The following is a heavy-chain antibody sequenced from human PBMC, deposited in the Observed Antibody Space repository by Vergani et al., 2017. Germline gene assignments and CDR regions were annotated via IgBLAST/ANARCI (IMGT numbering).Heavy chain of an antibody. Sequence: QVQLVQSGSELKKPGASVKVSCKASGGTFSSYTISWVRQAPGQGLEWMGRIIPILGIANYAQKFQGRVTITADKSTSTAYMELSSLRAEDTAVYYCARDGYSRHIDYWGQGTLVTVSS. CDR2: IIPILGIA. J-gene: IGHJ4*02. D-gene: IGHD5-24*01. CDR3: ARDGYSRHIDY. V-gene: IGHV1-69*08. CDR1: GGTFSSYT.